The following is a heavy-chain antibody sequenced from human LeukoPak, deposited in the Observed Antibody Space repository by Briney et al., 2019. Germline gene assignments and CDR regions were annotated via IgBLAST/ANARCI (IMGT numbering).Heavy chain of an antibody. D-gene: IGHD3-22*01. Sequence: GGSLRLSCAASGFTLSSYWMHWVGQAPGKGRVWVSRIKSDGRTNYADSVKGRFTISRDNAKNTVSLQMNSLRAEDTGVYYCARAPSEIGGYYPEYFRHWGQGTLVIVSS. J-gene: IGHJ1*01. CDR3: ARAPSEIGGYYPEYFRH. CDR2: IKSDGRT. CDR1: GFTLSSYW. V-gene: IGHV3-74*01.